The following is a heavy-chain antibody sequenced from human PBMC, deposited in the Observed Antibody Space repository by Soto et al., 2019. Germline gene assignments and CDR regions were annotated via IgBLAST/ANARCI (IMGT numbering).Heavy chain of an antibody. V-gene: IGHV4-34*01. D-gene: IGHD2-15*01. J-gene: IGHJ6*02. Sequence: PSETLSLTCAVYGGSFSGYYWSWIRQPPGKGLEWIGEINHSGSTNYNPSLKSRVTISVGTSKNQFSLKLSSVTAADTAVYYCARVKGTVVVVAAIRYYYYGMDVWGQGTTVTVSS. CDR3: ARVKGTVVVVAAIRYYYYGMDV. CDR2: INHSGST. CDR1: GGSFSGYY.